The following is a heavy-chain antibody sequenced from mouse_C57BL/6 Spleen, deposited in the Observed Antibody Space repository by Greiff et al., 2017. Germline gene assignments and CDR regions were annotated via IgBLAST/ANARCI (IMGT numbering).Heavy chain of an antibody. D-gene: IGHD2-4*01. CDR2: IYPGDGDT. J-gene: IGHJ4*01. V-gene: IGHV1-80*01. CDR3: ARSTMITSGVMDY. Sequence: VQLVESGAELVKPGASVKISCKASGYAFSSYWMNWVKQRPGKGLEWIGQIYPGDGDTNYNGKFKGKATLTADKSSSTAYMQLSSLTSEDSAVYFCARSTMITSGVMDYWGQGTSVTVSS. CDR1: GYAFSSYW.